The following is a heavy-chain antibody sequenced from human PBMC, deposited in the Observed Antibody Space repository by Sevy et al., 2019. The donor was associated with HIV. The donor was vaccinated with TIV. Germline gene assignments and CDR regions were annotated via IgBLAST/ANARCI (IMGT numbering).Heavy chain of an antibody. J-gene: IGHJ4*02. Sequence: SETLSLTCAVSGGSISSGNWWSWVRQPPGNGLEWIGEIYHSGSTNYNPSLKSRVTISVDKSKNQFSLKLRSVTAADTAVYYCTREQVVARVYYFDYWGQGTLVTVSS. CDR3: TREQVVARVYYFDY. CDR1: GGSISSGNW. CDR2: IYHSGST. D-gene: IGHD2-15*01. V-gene: IGHV4-4*02.